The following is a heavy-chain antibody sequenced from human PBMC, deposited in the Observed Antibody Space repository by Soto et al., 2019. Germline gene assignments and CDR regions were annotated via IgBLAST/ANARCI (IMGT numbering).Heavy chain of an antibody. CDR1: GGSISSGGYS. Sequence: SETLSLTFAVSGGSISSGGYSWSWIRQPPGKGLEWIGYIYHSGSTYYNPSLKSRVTISVDRSKNQFSLKLSSVTAADTAVYYCAASCVACGGFNYYGMDVWGQGTTVTVSS. V-gene: IGHV4-30-2*01. CDR2: IYHSGST. J-gene: IGHJ6*02. D-gene: IGHD2-21*01. CDR3: AASCVACGGFNYYGMDV.